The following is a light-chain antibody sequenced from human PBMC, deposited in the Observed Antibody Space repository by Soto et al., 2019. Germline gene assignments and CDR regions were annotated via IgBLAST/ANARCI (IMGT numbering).Light chain of an antibody. CDR2: DNS. CDR1: SSNIGAGYD. V-gene: IGLV1-40*01. CDR3: QSYDSSLSGVA. J-gene: IGLJ2*01. Sequence: QSVLTQPPSVSGAPGQRVTISCTGSSSNIGAGYDVHWYQQLPGTAPKLLIYDNSNRPSGVPDRFSGSKSGTSASLAITGLQAEHEADYYCQSYDSSLSGVAFGGGTKLTVL.